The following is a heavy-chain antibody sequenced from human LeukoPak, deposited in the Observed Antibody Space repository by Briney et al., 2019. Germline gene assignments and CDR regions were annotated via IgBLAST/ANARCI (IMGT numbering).Heavy chain of an antibody. CDR1: GGSFSGYC. D-gene: IGHD3-22*01. Sequence: PSETLSLTCAVYGGSFSGYCWGWIRQPPGKGLEWIGEINHSGSTNYSPSLKSRVTISVDTSKNQFSLKLSSVTAADTAVYYCARLEYYYDSSGYYLAEYFQHWGQGTLVTVSS. V-gene: IGHV4-34*01. J-gene: IGHJ1*01. CDR3: ARLEYYYDSSGYYLAEYFQH. CDR2: INHSGST.